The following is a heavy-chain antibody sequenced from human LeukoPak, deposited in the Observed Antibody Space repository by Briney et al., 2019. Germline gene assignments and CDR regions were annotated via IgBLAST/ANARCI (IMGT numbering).Heavy chain of an antibody. CDR2: IHYSGIT. V-gene: IGHV4-39*01. J-gene: IGHJ4*02. Sequence: PSETLSLTCNVSGGSISRSSYYWGWIRQPPGNGLEWIGSIHYSGITYYNPSLKSRVTMSVDTSKNQFSLSLSSVTAADTAVYYCARPASYYSGGPEDDTYYFDYWGQGTLVTVSS. CDR1: GGSISRSSYY. D-gene: IGHD2-15*01. CDR3: ARPASYYSGGPEDDTYYFDY.